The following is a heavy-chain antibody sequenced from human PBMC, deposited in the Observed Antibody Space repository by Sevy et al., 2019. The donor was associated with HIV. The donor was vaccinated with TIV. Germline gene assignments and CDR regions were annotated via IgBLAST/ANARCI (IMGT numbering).Heavy chain of an antibody. CDR3: ATLDFWSDHPFYGTDV. CDR1: RYSLSEIS. Sequence: ASVKVSCKVSRYSLSEISMHWVRQAPGKGLEWMGGFDPEDGETIYARKFQGRVTMTEDTSTDKAYMELRRLTSEDTAVYYCATLDFWSDHPFYGTDVWGQGTTVTVSS. J-gene: IGHJ6*02. V-gene: IGHV1-24*01. CDR2: FDPEDGET. D-gene: IGHD3-3*01.